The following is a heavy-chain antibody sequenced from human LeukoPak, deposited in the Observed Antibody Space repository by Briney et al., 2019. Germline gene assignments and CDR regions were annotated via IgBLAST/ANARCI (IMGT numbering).Heavy chain of an antibody. CDR1: GGSISSHY. D-gene: IGHD2/OR15-2a*01. Sequence: PSETLSLTCTLSGGSISSHYWSWIRQSPGRGLEWMGYIYYGDYTDYNPSLGGRVTISVDTSKKQFSLTLTSVTAADTAVYYCARSFYDSDALVKPYAFDYWGQGILVTVSS. CDR2: IYYGDYT. V-gene: IGHV4-59*11. J-gene: IGHJ4*02. CDR3: ARSFYDSDALVKPYAFDY.